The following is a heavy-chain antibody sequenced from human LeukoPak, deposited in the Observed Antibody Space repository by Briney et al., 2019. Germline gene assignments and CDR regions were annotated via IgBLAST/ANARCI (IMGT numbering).Heavy chain of an antibody. J-gene: IGHJ3*02. CDR2: IYYSGST. CDR1: GGSISSYY. Sequence: SETLSLTCTVSGGSISSYYWSWIRQPPGKGLEWIGYIYYSGSTNYNPSLKSRVTISVDTSKNQFSLKLSSVTAADTAVYYCARDHGGYGSADAFDIWGQGTMVTVSS. V-gene: IGHV4-59*01. D-gene: IGHD3-10*01. CDR3: ARDHGGYGSADAFDI.